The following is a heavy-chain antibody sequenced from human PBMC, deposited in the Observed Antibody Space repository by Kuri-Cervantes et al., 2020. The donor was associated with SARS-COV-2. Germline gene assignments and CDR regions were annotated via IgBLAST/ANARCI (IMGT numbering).Heavy chain of an antibody. V-gene: IGHV3-13*04. D-gene: IGHD6-19*01. CDR1: GFTFSSYD. CDR3: ARDPEYSSGWYERGYYFDY. J-gene: IGHJ4*02. Sequence: GGSLRLSCAASGFTFSSYDMHWVRQATGKGLEWVSAIGTAGDTYYPGSVKGRFTISRENAKNSLYLQMNSLRAGDTAVYYCARDPEYSSGWYERGYYFDYWGQGTLVTVSS. CDR2: IGTAGDT.